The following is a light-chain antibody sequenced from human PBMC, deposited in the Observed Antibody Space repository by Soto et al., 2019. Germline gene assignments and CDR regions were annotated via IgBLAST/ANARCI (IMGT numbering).Light chain of an antibody. CDR1: QSVSSSY. Sequence: EIVLTQSPGTLSLSPGERATLSCRASQSVSSSYLAWYQQKHGQAPRLLIYGASSRATGIPDRFSGSGSGTDFTLTISRLEPEDFAVYYCQQYGSSLEYTFGQGTKLEIK. V-gene: IGKV3-20*01. J-gene: IGKJ2*01. CDR3: QQYGSSLEYT. CDR2: GAS.